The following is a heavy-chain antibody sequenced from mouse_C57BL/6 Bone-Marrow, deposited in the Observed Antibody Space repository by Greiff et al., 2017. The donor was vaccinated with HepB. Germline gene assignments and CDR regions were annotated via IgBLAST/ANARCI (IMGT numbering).Heavy chain of an antibody. Sequence: VQLQQSGPELVKPGASVKIPCKASGYTFTDYNMDWVKQSHGKSLEWIGDINPNNGGTIYNQKFKGKATLTVDKSSSTAYIELRSLTSEDTAVYYCACGSSSYYPMDYWGQGTSVTVSS. D-gene: IGHD1-1*01. V-gene: IGHV1-18*01. J-gene: IGHJ4*01. CDR3: ACGSSSYYPMDY. CDR1: GYTFTDYN. CDR2: INPNNGGT.